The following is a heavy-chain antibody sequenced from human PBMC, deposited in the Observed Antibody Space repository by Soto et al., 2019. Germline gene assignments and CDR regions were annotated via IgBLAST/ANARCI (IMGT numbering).Heavy chain of an antibody. Sequence: ASVKVSFNASGYTFSSYGISWVRQAPGQGLEWMGCISAYNGNKNYARKPQGRCTMTTETTTNRAYMELRSLGSADTAVYYCARALTYYYGSGSPNPDYWGQGTLVTVSS. CDR2: ISAYNGNK. CDR3: ARALTYYYGSGSPNPDY. J-gene: IGHJ4*02. V-gene: IGHV1-18*04. CDR1: GYTFSSYG. D-gene: IGHD3-10*01.